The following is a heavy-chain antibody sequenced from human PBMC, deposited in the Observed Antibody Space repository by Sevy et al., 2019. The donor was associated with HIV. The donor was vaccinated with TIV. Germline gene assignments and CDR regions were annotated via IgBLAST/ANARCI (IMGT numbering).Heavy chain of an antibody. CDR3: AREGTGRGAFDI. J-gene: IGHJ3*02. CDR2: IGTAGDT. V-gene: IGHV3-13*01. Sequence: GGSLRLSCAASGFTFGSYDMHWVRQATGKGLEWVSAIGTAGDTYYPGSVKGRFTISRENAKNSLYLQMNSLRAGDTAVYYCAREGTGRGAFDIWGQGPMVTVSS. CDR1: GFTFGSYD. D-gene: IGHD1-1*01.